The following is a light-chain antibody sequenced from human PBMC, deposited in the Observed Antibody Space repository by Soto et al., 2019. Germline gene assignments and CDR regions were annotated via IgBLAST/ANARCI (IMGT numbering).Light chain of an antibody. V-gene: IGKV3-15*01. CDR3: QQYNNWPWT. CDR1: QSISDT. J-gene: IGKJ1*01. CDR2: GAS. Sequence: EIVMTQSPATLSVSPGGRATLSCRASQSISDTLAWYQQKPGQAPRLLIHGASTRAPGFPARFSGSGSGTDFTLTISSLQSEDFAVYYCQQYNNWPWTFGPGTKVEIK.